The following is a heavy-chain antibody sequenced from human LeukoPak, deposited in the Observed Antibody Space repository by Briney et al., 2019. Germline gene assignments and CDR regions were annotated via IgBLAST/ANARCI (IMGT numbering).Heavy chain of an antibody. D-gene: IGHD4-23*01. V-gene: IGHV1-2*02. CDR2: INPNSGGT. CDR3: ARDGGLRKFDP. Sequence: WASVKVSCKASGYTFTGYYMHWVRQAPGQGLEWMGWINPNSGGTYYAQKFQGRVTLTRDTSISTAYVELSSLRSDDTAVYYCARDGGLRKFDPWGQGALVTVSS. CDR1: GYTFTGYY. J-gene: IGHJ5*02.